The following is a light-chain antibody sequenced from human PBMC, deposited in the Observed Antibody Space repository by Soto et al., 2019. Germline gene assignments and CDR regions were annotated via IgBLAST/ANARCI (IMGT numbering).Light chain of an antibody. CDR3: QHYAASPWA. CDR1: QPVDYNY. Sequence: IILTHSPGTLSFSPGEIATLSFRASQPVDYNYVAWYQQKPGQIPRLLIYAASYRATGIPDRFSGSGSGTEFTLSISRLDPADFAVYYCQHYAASPWAFGPGTKVDIK. V-gene: IGKV3-20*01. CDR2: AAS. J-gene: IGKJ1*01.